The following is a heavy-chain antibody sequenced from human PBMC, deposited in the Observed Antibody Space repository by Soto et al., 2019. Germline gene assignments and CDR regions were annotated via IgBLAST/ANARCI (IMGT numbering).Heavy chain of an antibody. CDR1: GGSISNSLNY. CDR2: IYYTGST. V-gene: IGHV4-39*01. CDR3: AGQGRFSISSCFDVGSPYNYFNP. J-gene: IGHJ5*02. Sequence: QLQLQESSPGLVKPSETLSLTCTVSGGSISNSLNYWGWIRQPPGKGLEWIGTIYYTGSTYYNPSLKSRVPVSVDTSRNQFSLRLSSVTAADTALYYCAGQGRFSISSCFDVGSPYNYFNPWGQGTLVTVST. D-gene: IGHD2-2*01.